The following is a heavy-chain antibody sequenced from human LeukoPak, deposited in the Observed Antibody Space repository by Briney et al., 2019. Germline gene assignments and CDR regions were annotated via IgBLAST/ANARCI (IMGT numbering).Heavy chain of an antibody. D-gene: IGHD7-27*01. CDR2: IYSGGST. V-gene: IGHV3-66*01. J-gene: IGHJ6*03. CDR3: ATALGIGAYYYYMDV. Sequence: GGSLRLSCAASGFTFSSYSMNWVRQAPGKGLEWVSGIYSGGSTYYADSVKGRFTISRDTSRNTLDLQMNSLRAEDTAVYYCATALGIGAYYYYMDVWGKGTTVTISS. CDR1: GFTFSSYS.